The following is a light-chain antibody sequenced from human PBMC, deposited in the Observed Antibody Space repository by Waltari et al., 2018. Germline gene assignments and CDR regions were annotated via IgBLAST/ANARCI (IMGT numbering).Light chain of an antibody. CDR3: CSYAGTYTFLV. Sequence: QSALTQPRSVSGSPGQSVTISCTGPSSAVGGYNYVSWYQQHPGKAPKLFIYDVTKRPSGVPDRFSGSKSGNTASLTISGLQAEDEADYYCCSYAGTYTFLVFGGGTKLTVL. J-gene: IGLJ2*01. CDR2: DVT. CDR1: SSAVGGYNY. V-gene: IGLV2-11*01.